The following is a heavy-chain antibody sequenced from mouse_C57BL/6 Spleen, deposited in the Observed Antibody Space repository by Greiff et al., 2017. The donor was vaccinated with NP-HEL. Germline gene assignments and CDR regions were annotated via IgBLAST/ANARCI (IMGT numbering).Heavy chain of an antibody. CDR2: ISGGGGNT. CDR3: ARQTTVVAKDWYFDV. V-gene: IGHV5-9*01. J-gene: IGHJ1*03. D-gene: IGHD1-1*01. Sequence: EVNVVESGGGLVKPGGSLKLSCAASGFTFSSYTMSWVRQTPEKRLEWVATISGGGGNTYYPDSVKGRFTISRDNAKNTLYLQMSSLRSEDTALYYCARQTTVVAKDWYFDVWGTGTTVTVSS. CDR1: GFTFSSYT.